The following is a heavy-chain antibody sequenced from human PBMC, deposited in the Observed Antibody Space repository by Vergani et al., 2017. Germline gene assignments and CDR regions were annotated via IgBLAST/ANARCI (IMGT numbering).Heavy chain of an antibody. Sequence: VQLVQSGAEVRKPGASVTVSCTASGYIFQNYYIHWLRQAPGQAFEWMGILNPTTGHTTSAQEFMGRVDMTRDPSTDTSTRTVQMTLSSLRSEETAVYYCATSIGYCAGATCRAYYFDHWGQGTRVTVSS. D-gene: IGHD2-21*01. V-gene: IGHV1-46*02. CDR1: GYIFQNYY. CDR3: ATSIGYCAGATCRAYYFDH. J-gene: IGHJ5*02. CDR2: LNPTTGHT.